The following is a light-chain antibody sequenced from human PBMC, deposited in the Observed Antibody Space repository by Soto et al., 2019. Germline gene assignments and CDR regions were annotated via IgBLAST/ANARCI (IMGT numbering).Light chain of an antibody. CDR3: TSYTNNRTWV. J-gene: IGLJ3*02. Sequence: QSALTQPPSVSGSPGQSVTISCTGTSSDVGNYNRVSWYQQPPGTAPKLMIYEVTNRPSGVPNRFSASKSGNTASLTISGXQAXXXAXXXCTSYTNNRTWVFGGGTKLTVL. V-gene: IGLV2-18*02. CDR1: SSDVGNYNR. CDR2: EVT.